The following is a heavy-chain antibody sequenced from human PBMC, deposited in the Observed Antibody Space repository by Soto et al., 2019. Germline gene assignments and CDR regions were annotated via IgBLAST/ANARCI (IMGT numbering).Heavy chain of an antibody. CDR1: GFTVSSNY. Sequence: GGSLRLSCAASGFTVSSNYMSWVRQAPGKGLEWVSVIYSGGSTYYADSVKGRFTISRDNSKNTLYLQMNSLRAEDTAVYYCARGYGSGSYYAGRSIGHFDYWGQGTLVTVSS. D-gene: IGHD3-10*01. V-gene: IGHV3-66*01. CDR3: ARGYGSGSYYAGRSIGHFDY. J-gene: IGHJ4*02. CDR2: IYSGGST.